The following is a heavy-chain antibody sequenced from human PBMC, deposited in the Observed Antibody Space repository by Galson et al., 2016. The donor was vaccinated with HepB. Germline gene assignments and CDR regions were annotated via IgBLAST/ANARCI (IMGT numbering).Heavy chain of an antibody. CDR3: ATGKVVAGKMYDYYMDV. Sequence: TLSLTCTVSGASISGTEYYWGWIRQPPGGGLEWIGSFYYTDDTYYNPSLKSRVAMSVDRSKNQFSLRLDSVTAADTGVYYCATGKVVAGKMYDYYMDVWGQGTAVTVSS. D-gene: IGHD6-19*01. CDR2: FYYTDDT. V-gene: IGHV4-39*01. CDR1: GASISGTEYY. J-gene: IGHJ6*03.